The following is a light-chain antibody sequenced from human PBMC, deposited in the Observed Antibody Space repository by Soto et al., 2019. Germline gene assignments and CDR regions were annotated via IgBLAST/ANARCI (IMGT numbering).Light chain of an antibody. CDR3: QQYGSSPLFT. CDR1: QTVTNNY. Sequence: EIVLTQSPGTLSLSPGERATLSCRASQTVTNNYLAWYQQKPGLAPRLLIFGASSRATGIPGRFGGSGSGTDFTLTISSLEPEDFAVYYCQQYGSSPLFTVGPGTKVDI. CDR2: GAS. J-gene: IGKJ3*01. V-gene: IGKV3-20*01.